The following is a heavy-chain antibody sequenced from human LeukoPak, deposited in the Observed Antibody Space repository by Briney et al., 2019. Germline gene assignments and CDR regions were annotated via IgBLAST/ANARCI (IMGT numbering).Heavy chain of an antibody. CDR2: ISGGGDTT. CDR3: AKATIEQWLVKVDSFAS. V-gene: IGHV3-23*01. CDR1: GFTFNTYA. J-gene: IGHJ4*02. Sequence: GTLRLSCAASGFTFNTYAMSWVRQAPGKGLEWVSSISGGGDTTNYADSVKGRFTISRDNSKNTLYLQMNSLRGEDTARYYCAKATIEQWLVKVDSFASWGQGTLVSVSS. D-gene: IGHD6-19*01.